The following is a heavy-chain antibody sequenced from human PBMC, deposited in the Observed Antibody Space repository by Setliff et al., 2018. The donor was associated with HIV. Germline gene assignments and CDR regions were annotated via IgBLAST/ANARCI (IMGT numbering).Heavy chain of an antibody. CDR1: GGSISSNTYY. Sequence: PSETLSLTCSVSGGSISSNTYYWTWIRQHPGKGLEWLGYIYYSGNTYYNPSLKGRVTISVDTSNNQLSLKLSSVTATDTAVYYCARRGSISTSVSVRAFDSWGQGTLVTAPQ. D-gene: IGHD3-16*01. CDR3: ARRGSISTSVSVRAFDS. CDR2: IYYSGNT. V-gene: IGHV4-31*03. J-gene: IGHJ4*02.